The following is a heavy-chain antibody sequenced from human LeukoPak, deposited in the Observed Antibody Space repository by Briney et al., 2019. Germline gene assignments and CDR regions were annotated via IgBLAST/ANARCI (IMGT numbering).Heavy chain of an antibody. J-gene: IGHJ4*02. Sequence: SETLSLTCAVYGGSFSSYYWSWIRQPPGKGLEWIGEINYSGSTNYNPSLKSRVTISVDTSKNQFSLKLSSVTAADTAVYYCARNPISRTRYYYGSRSYLDYWGQGTLVTVSS. CDR2: INYSGST. D-gene: IGHD3-10*01. CDR3: ARNPISRTRYYYGSRSYLDY. V-gene: IGHV4-34*01. CDR1: GGSFSSYY.